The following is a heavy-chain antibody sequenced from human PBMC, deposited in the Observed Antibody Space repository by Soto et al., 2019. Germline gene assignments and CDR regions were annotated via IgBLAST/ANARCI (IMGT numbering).Heavy chain of an antibody. V-gene: IGHV3-30-3*01. CDR1: GFTFSSYA. D-gene: IGHD6-6*01. Sequence: QVQLVESGGGVVQPGRSLRLSCAASGFTFSSYAMHWVRQAPGKGLEWVAVISCDGSNKYYADSVKGRFTISRDNSKNTLYLQMNSLRAEDTAVYYCAREYSSSATHHKFYYYYYYGMDVWGQGTTVTVSS. CDR3: AREYSSSATHHKFYYYYYYGMDV. CDR2: ISCDGSNK. J-gene: IGHJ6*02.